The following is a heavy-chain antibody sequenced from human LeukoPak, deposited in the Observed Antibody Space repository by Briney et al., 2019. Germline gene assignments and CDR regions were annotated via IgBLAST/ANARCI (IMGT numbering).Heavy chain of an antibody. D-gene: IGHD1-26*01. J-gene: IGHJ4*02. CDR2: IYYSGNT. V-gene: IGHV4-59*01. Sequence: SETLSLTCTVSGGSISSYYWSWIRQPPGKGLEWIGYIYYSGNTNYNPSLKSRVTISVDTSKNQFSLKLSSVTAADTAVYYCARLRSHWEGYFDYWGQGTLVTVSS. CDR3: ARLRSHWEGYFDY. CDR1: GGSISSYY.